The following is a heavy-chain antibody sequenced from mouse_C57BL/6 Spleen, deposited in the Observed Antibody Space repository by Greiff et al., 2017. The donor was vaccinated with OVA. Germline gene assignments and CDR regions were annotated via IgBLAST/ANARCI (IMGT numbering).Heavy chain of an antibody. J-gene: IGHJ2*01. CDR3: TRGETGTFDY. V-gene: IGHV1-15*01. CDR1: GYTFTDYE. Sequence: QVQLKESGAELVRPGASVTLSCKASGYTFTDYEMHWVKQTPVHGLEWIGAIDPETGGTAYNQKFKGKAILTADKSSSTAYMELRSLTSEDSAVYYCTRGETGTFDYWGQGTTLTVSS. CDR2: IDPETGGT. D-gene: IGHD4-1*01.